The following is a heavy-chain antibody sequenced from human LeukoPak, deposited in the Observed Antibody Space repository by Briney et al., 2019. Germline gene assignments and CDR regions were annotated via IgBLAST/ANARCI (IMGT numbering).Heavy chain of an antibody. CDR2: IYYSGSN. CDR1: GGSISGYY. CDR3: ARSTTSGLLGGYLDD. V-gene: IGHV4-59*01. D-gene: IGHD1-26*01. Sequence: SETLSLTCSVSGGSISGYYWSWIRQPPGKGLEWIGYIYYSGSNNYNPSLESRAATSVDTSKNHFSLTLSFVTVADTAVYYCARSTTSGLLGGYLDDWGRGTLVTVSS. J-gene: IGHJ4*02.